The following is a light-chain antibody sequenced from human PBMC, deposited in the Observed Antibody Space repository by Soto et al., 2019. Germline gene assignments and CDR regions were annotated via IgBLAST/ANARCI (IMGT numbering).Light chain of an antibody. CDR3: QYYDSSLSGWV. J-gene: IGLJ1*01. V-gene: IGLV1-40*01. CDR1: SSNIGAGYD. CDR2: GNS. Sequence: QSVLTQPPSVSGAPGQRVTISCTGSSSNIGAGYDVHWYQQLPGTAPKLLIYGNSNRPSGVPDRFSGSKSGTSASLAITGLQAEDEADYYCQYYDSSLSGWVFGTGTKVTVL.